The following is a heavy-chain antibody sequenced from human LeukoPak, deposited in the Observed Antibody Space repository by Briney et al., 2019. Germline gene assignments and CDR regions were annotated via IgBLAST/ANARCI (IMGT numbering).Heavy chain of an antibody. Sequence: PGGSLRLSCAASGFTFSSYSMNWVRQAPGKGLEWVSSISSSSSYIYYADSVKGRFTISRDNAKNSLYLQMNSLRAEDTAVYYCARIPSGSSWTSLDAFDIWGQGTMVTVSS. CDR1: GFTFSSYS. V-gene: IGHV3-21*01. J-gene: IGHJ3*02. CDR2: ISSSSSYI. CDR3: ARIPSGSSWTSLDAFDI. D-gene: IGHD6-13*01.